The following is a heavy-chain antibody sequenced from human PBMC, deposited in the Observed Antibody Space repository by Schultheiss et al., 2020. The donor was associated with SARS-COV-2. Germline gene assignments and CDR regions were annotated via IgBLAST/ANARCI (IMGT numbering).Heavy chain of an antibody. J-gene: IGHJ1*01. CDR2: IYYTGTT. D-gene: IGHD2-15*01. CDR1: GGSISSGDYY. Sequence: TLSLTCTVSGGSISSGDYYWSWFRRPPGKGLEWIGYIYYTGTTHYNPPLKSRVTISADTSKNQFSLRLSSVTATDTAVYYCVSSSDIVVAVASTWGQGTLVTVSS. CDR3: VSSSDIVVAVAST. V-gene: IGHV4-30-4*01.